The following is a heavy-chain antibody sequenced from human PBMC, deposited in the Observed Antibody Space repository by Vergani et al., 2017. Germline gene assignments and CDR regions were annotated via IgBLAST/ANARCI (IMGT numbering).Heavy chain of an antibody. V-gene: IGHV4-34*01. J-gene: IGHJ6*02. CDR3: ARGRGGRFGELVVPYYYYGMDV. D-gene: IGHD3-10*01. Sequence: QVQLQQWGAGLLKPSETLSLTCAVHGGSFSGYYWSWIRQPPGKGLEWIGEINHSGSTNYNPSLKSRVTISVDTSKSQFALKLSSVTAADTAVYYCARGRGGRFGELVVPYYYYGMDVWGQGP. CDR2: INHSGST. CDR1: GGSFSGYY.